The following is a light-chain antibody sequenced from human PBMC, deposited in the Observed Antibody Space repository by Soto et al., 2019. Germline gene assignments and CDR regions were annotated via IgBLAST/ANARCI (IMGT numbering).Light chain of an antibody. V-gene: IGKV3-15*01. CDR1: QTVSGT. CDR2: GSS. CDR3: QQYNKWPLT. J-gene: IGKJ4*01. Sequence: EIVMTQPPATLSVSPGEIATLSCRASQTVSGTLAWYQKKPGQAPRLLIYGSSTRATGISARFSGSGSGTEFALTISSLQSEDFAVYDCQQYNKWPLTFGGGTKVEIK.